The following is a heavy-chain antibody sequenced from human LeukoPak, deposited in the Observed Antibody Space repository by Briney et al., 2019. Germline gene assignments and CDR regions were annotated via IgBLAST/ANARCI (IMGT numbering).Heavy chain of an antibody. CDR1: GFTFSSSA. Sequence: GGSLRLSCTASGFTFSSSAMSWVRQAPGKGLEWVSDISGSAGSTYYADSVKGRFTISRDNSKNTLFLQMNSLRAEDTAVYYCAELGITMIGGVWGKGTTVTISS. V-gene: IGHV3-23*01. D-gene: IGHD3-10*02. CDR2: ISGSAGST. J-gene: IGHJ6*04. CDR3: AELGITMIGGV.